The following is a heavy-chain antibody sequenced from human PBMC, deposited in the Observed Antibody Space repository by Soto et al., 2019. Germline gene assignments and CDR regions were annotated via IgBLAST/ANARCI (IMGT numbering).Heavy chain of an antibody. CDR3: ARHADYTILTGYYSYFDY. D-gene: IGHD3-9*01. V-gene: IGHV5-51*01. J-gene: IGHJ4*01. CDR2: VYPGDSDA. Sequence: PWEALKISCNASVCTFSIYWIAWVRQVPLKGLEWMGIVYPGDSDAIYSPSFEGQVTISVDDSTNTAYLQRSYPTASDTAMYYCARHADYTILTGYYSYFDYWGHGSLVTLS. CDR1: VCTFSIYW.